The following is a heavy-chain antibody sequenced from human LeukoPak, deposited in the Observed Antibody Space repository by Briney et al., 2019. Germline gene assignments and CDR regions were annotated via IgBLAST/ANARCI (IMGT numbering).Heavy chain of an antibody. CDR2: IYYSGST. J-gene: IGHJ4*02. V-gene: IGHV4-59*08. Sequence: SETLSLTCTVSGGSISSYYWSWIRQPPGKGLEWIGYIYYSGSTNYNPSLKSRVTISVDTSKNQFSLKLSSVTAADTAVYYCARALYSGSSVDYWGQGTLVTVSS. CDR1: GGSISSYY. CDR3: ARALYSGSSVDY. D-gene: IGHD1-26*01.